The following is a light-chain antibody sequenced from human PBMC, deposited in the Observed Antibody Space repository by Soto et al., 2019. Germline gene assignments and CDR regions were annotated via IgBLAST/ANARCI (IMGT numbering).Light chain of an antibody. Sequence: IVLTQSPGTLSLSPGESGTLSFMASQSVSSTYLAWYQQKPGQAPRLLIYGASSRATGVPARFSGSGSGTDFTLTISRLEPEDFAVYYCQQHGSSPITFGQGTRLEIK. CDR2: GAS. CDR1: QSVSSTY. CDR3: QQHGSSPIT. J-gene: IGKJ5*01. V-gene: IGKV3-20*01.